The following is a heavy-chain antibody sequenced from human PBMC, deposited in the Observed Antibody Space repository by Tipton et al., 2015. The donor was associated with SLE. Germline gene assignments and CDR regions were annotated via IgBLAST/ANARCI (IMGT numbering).Heavy chain of an antibody. CDR1: GYSISSGYY. CDR2: IYQTGST. CDR3: ARASWDYRGSGSFSDY. D-gene: IGHD3-10*01. V-gene: IGHV4-38-2*01. Sequence: TLSLTCAVSGYSISSGYYWGWVRQSPGQGLEWIGTIYQTGSTYYNPSLKSRVTISLDMSKNQFSLKLSSITAADTAVYYCARASWDYRGSGSFSDYWGQGTLVTVSA. J-gene: IGHJ4*02.